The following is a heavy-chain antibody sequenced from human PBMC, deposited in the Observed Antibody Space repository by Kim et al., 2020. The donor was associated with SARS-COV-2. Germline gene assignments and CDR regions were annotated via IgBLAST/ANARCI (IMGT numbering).Heavy chain of an antibody. D-gene: IGHD1-1*01. V-gene: IGHV3-23*01. J-gene: IGHJ5*02. CDR1: GFTFSSYA. CDR3: ALNEGRNWFDP. CDR2: ISGSGGST. Sequence: GGSLRLSCAASGFTFSSYAMSWVRQAPGKGLEWVSAISGSGGSTYYADSVKGRFPISRDNSKNTLYLQMNSLRAEDTAVYYCALNEGRNWFDPWGQGTLVTVSS.